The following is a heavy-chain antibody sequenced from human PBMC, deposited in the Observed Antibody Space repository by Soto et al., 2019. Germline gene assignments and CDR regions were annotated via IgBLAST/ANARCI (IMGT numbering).Heavy chain of an antibody. CDR3: AKNRYYYDSSAPSY. Sequence: GGSLRLSCAASGFTFSSYAMSCVRQAPGKGLEWVSAISGSGGSTYYADSVKGRFTISRDNSKNPLYLQMNSLRAEDTAVYYCAKNRYYYDSSAPSYWGQGTLVTVSS. V-gene: IGHV3-23*01. CDR1: GFTFSSYA. J-gene: IGHJ4*02. D-gene: IGHD3-22*01. CDR2: ISGSGGST.